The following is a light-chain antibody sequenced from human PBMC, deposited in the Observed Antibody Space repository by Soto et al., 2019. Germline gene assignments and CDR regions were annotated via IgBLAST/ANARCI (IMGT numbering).Light chain of an antibody. Sequence: QTVVTQPPSASGTPGQRVTISCSGSISNIGSNYVYWYQQLPGTAPKLLIYRNNQRPSGVPDRFSGSKSGTSASLAISGLRSEDEADYYCAAWDDSLSGHWVFGGGTKVTVL. CDR1: ISNIGSNY. J-gene: IGLJ3*02. CDR3: AAWDDSLSGHWV. V-gene: IGLV1-47*01. CDR2: RNN.